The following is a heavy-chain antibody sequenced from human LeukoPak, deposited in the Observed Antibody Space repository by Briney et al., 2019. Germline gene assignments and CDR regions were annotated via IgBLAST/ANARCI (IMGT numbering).Heavy chain of an antibody. J-gene: IGHJ4*02. Sequence: PGGSLRLSCAASGFTFSSYAMSWVRQAPRKGLEWVSAISGSGGSTYYADSVKGRFTISRDNSKNTLYLQMNSLRAEDTAVYYCARGGYSSSWYHFDYWGQGTLVTVSS. V-gene: IGHV3-23*01. CDR2: ISGSGGST. D-gene: IGHD6-13*01. CDR1: GFTFSSYA. CDR3: ARGGYSSSWYHFDY.